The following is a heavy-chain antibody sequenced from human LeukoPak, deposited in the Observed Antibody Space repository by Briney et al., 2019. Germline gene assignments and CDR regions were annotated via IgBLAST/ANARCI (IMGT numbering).Heavy chain of an antibody. Sequence: PSETLSLTCSVSGRSISIHYWNWIRQPPGKGLECLGYIDTTGRTNHNPSLKRRITISVDKSRNQFSLKLTSVTAADAAAYYCARHLGCGYDSAIGYWGQGALVTVSS. CDR1: GRSISIHY. J-gene: IGHJ4*02. CDR2: IDTTGRT. V-gene: IGHV4-4*09. D-gene: IGHD5-12*01. CDR3: ARHLGCGYDSAIGY.